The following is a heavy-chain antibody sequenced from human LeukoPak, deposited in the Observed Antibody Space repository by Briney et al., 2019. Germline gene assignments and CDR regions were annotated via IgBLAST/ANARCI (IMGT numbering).Heavy chain of an antibody. CDR3: AKGPYSYGYEDY. CDR2: ISYDGSNK. V-gene: IGHV3-30*18. J-gene: IGHJ4*02. Sequence: PAGGSLRLSCAASGFTFSSYGMHWVRQAPGKGLEWVAVISYDGSNKYYADSVKGRFTISRDNSKNTLYLQMNSLRAEDTAVYYCAKGPYSYGYEDYWGQGTLVTVSS. D-gene: IGHD5-18*01. CDR1: GFTFSSYG.